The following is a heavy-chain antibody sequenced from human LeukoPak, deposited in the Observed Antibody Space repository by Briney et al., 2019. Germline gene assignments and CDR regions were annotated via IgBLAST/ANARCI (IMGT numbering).Heavy chain of an antibody. CDR2: INHSGST. V-gene: IGHV4-34*01. Sequence: PSETLSLTCAVDGGTFSDYYWSWIRQPPGKGLEWIGEINHSGSTNYNPSLQSRVTISVDTFKNQFSLKLRSVTAADTAVYYCARVPIVATTVDYYFYYMDVWGKGTTVTISS. CDR1: GGTFSDYY. CDR3: ARVPIVATTVDYYFYYMDV. J-gene: IGHJ6*03. D-gene: IGHD5-12*01.